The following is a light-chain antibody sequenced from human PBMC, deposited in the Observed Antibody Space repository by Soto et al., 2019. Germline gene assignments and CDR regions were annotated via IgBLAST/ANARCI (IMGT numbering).Light chain of an antibody. J-gene: IGKJ3*01. Sequence: EIVLTQSPGTLSLSPGERATLSCRASQSVSSSYLAWYQQKPGQAPRLLIYGASSRATGIPDRFSGSGSGTDFTLTISRLEPEDFAVYYCQQYGSSLFTFGTGTKVDIX. CDR3: QQYGSSLFT. V-gene: IGKV3-20*01. CDR2: GAS. CDR1: QSVSSSY.